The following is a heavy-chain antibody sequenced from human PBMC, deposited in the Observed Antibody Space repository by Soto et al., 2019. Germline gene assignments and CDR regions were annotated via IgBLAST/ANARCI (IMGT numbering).Heavy chain of an antibody. CDR3: ATDPLGGELSSASCGRHV. V-gene: IGHV3-11*06. Sequence: GGSLRLSCAASGFTFSDYYMSWIRQAPGKGLEWVSYISSSSSYTNYADSVKGRFTISRDNAKNSLYLQMNSLRAEDTAVYYCATDPLGGELSSASCGRHVWDKGPTVTVST. CDR2: ISSSSSYT. D-gene: IGHD3-16*02. J-gene: IGHJ6*04. CDR1: GFTFSDYY.